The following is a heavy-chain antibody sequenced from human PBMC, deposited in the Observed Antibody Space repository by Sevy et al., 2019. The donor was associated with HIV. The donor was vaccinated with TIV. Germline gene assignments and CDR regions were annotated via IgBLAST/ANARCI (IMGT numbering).Heavy chain of an antibody. CDR3: ARSENLDTAPIDS. CDR2: QFYSGST. D-gene: IGHD5-18*01. J-gene: IGHJ4*02. V-gene: IGHV4-59*01. Sequence: SETLSLTCSVSGASITDYYWTWIRQPPGKGLEWIGYQFYSGSTTYNPSLKSRVTISLDTSRNQFSLRLNSVTAADTAVYYCARSENLDTAPIDSWCQGTLVTVSS. CDR1: GASITDYY.